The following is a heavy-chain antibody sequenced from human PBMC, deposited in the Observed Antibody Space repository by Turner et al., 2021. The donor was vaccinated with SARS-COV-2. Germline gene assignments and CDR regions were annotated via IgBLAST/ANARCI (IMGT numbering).Heavy chain of an antibody. CDR1: GFTFSNYA. CDR2: ISSVGNNQ. Sequence: QVLLVESGGCVVQPGGFLRLSCAASGFTFSNYAMHWVRQAPGKGLEWVAVISSVGNNQHYADSVKGRFTVSRDDSKNSLYLQINSLRAEDTGVYYCARDRITVAGNRDHWGQGTLVTVSS. V-gene: IGHV3-30-3*01. CDR3: ARDRITVAGNRDH. J-gene: IGHJ4*02. D-gene: IGHD6-19*01.